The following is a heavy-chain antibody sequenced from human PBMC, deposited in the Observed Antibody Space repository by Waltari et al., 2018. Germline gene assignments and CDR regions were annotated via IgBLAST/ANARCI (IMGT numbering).Heavy chain of an antibody. J-gene: IGHJ5*02. CDR1: GFSFGDSN. CDR2: ISSKSTYI. V-gene: IGHV3-21*01. CDR3: ARDTIFYGSGSYDP. D-gene: IGHD3-10*01. Sequence: QLVESGGGLVKPGSSLRLSCAASGFSFGDSNMHWLRRAPGKGLEWVSSISSKSTYIYYADSVRGRFSISRDNAENSLFLQMNNLRGEDTAVYYCARDTIFYGSGSYDPWGQGTRVTVSS.